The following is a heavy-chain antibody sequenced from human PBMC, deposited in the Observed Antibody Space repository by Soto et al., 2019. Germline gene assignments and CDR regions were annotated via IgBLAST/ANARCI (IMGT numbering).Heavy chain of an antibody. V-gene: IGHV1-18*01. CDR2: ISAYNGNT. CDR1: CYTFTSYG. J-gene: IGHJ5*02. Sequence: ASVKVSCKSSCYTFTSYGISLVRHSPGQGLEWMGWISAYNGNTNYAQKLQGRVTMTTDTSTSTAYMELRSLRSDDTAVYYCARDQWLVRSSWFDTWGQGTLVTVSS. D-gene: IGHD6-19*01. CDR3: ARDQWLVRSSWFDT.